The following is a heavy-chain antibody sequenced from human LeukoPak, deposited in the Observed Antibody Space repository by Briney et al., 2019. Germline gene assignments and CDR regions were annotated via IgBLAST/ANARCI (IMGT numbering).Heavy chain of an antibody. J-gene: IGHJ4*02. CDR3: TTMYYYDSSGYYSDY. Sequence: GGSLRLSCAASGFTFSSYSMNWVRQAPGKGLEWVGRIKSKTDGGTTDYAAPVKGRFTISRDDSKNTLYLQMNSLKTEDTAVYYCTTMYYYDSSGYYSDYWGQGTLVTVSS. CDR2: IKSKTDGGTT. CDR1: GFTFSSYS. D-gene: IGHD3-22*01. V-gene: IGHV3-15*01.